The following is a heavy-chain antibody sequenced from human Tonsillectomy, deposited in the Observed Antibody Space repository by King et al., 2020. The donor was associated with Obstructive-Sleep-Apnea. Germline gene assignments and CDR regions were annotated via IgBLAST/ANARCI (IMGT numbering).Heavy chain of an antibody. CDR2: FKSKNDGGRT. J-gene: IGHJ4*02. CDR3: TTDYHYEWDYFDS. Sequence: VQLVESGGGLVKPGGSLRLSCAASGLTFDRAWMSWVRQAPGKGLEWGGRFKSKNDGGRTDYAAPVKGRFTTPRDASKKKLDLQMNNLKTEDTAVYYCTTDYHYEWDYFDSWGQGTLVTVSS. CDR1: GLTFDRAW. V-gene: IGHV3-15*01. D-gene: IGHD5-12*01.